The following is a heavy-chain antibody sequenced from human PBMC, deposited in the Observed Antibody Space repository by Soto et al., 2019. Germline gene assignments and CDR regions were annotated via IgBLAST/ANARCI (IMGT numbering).Heavy chain of an antibody. CDR1: GFTFSNAW. CDR2: IKSKTDGGTT. V-gene: IGHV3-15*07. D-gene: IGHD2-2*01. J-gene: IGHJ5*02. Sequence: GGSLRLSCAASGFTFSNAWMNWVRQAPGKGLEWVGRIKSKTDGGTTDYAAPVKGRFTISRDDSKNTLYLQMNSLKTEDTAVYYCTTGAPVGYCSSTSCSPETYNWFDPWGQGTLVTVSS. CDR3: TTGAPVGYCSSTSCSPETYNWFDP.